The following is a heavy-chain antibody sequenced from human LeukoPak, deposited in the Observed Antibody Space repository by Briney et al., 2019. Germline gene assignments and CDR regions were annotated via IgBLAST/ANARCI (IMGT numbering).Heavy chain of an antibody. J-gene: IGHJ5*02. CDR1: GYTFTGYY. CDR3: ARDYRGYSGFDFPSPRATGPDWFDP. CDR2: INPNSGGT. D-gene: IGHD5-12*01. V-gene: IGHV1-2*06. Sequence: WASVKVSCTASGYTFTGYYMHWVRQAPGQGLEWMGRINPNSGGTNYAQKFQGRVTMTRDTSISTAYMELSRLRSDDTAVYYCARDYRGYSGFDFPSPRATGPDWFDPWGQGTLVTVSS.